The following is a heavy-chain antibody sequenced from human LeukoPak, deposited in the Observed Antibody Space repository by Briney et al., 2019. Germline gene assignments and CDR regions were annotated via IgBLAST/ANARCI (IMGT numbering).Heavy chain of an antibody. J-gene: IGHJ6*03. CDR1: GYTFTGYY. CDR3: ARDGTISYYIDV. Sequence: ASVKVSCKASGYTFTGYYTHWVRQAPGQGLEWMGWINPNSGGTNYAQKFQGRATMTRDTSISTAYMELSRLRSDDTAVYYCARDGTISYYIDVWGKGTTVTVSS. CDR2: INPNSGGT. V-gene: IGHV1-2*02. D-gene: IGHD3-9*01.